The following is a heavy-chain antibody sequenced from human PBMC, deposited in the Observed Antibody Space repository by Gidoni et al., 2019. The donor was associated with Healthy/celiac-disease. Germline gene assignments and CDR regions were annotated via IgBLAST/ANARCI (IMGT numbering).Heavy chain of an antibody. D-gene: IGHD3-3*01. CDR2: INHSGST. CDR3: ARVGGLYYDFWSGSTRALKYFDY. V-gene: IGHV4-34*01. CDR1: GGSFGGYY. J-gene: IGHJ4*02. Sequence: QVQLQQWGAGLLQHSETLSLTCAVSGGSFGGYYWRWIRQPPGKGLEWIGEINHSGSTNYNPSRKSRVNISVYTSKNQFSLKLSSETAADTDVYYWARVGGLYYDFWSGSTRALKYFDYWGQGTLVTVSS.